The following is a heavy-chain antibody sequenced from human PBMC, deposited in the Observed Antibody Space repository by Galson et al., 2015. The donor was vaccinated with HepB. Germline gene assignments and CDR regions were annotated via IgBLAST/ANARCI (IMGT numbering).Heavy chain of an antibody. J-gene: IGHJ4*02. V-gene: IGHV1-18*01. D-gene: IGHD5-24*01. CDR2: TIPYNGYT. CDR3: ARGGMATLWWQTLDY. CDR1: GYTLTRYS. Sequence: SVKVSCKASGYTLTRYSISWVRQAPGQGLEWMGWTIPYNGYTSYAQNLQGRVTVTTDTSTSTAYMELRSLRSDDTAVYYCARGGMATLWWQTLDYWGQGTLVTVSS.